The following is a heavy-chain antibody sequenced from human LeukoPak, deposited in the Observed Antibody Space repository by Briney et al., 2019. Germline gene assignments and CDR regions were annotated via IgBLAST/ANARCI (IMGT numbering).Heavy chain of an antibody. D-gene: IGHD5-18*01. Sequence: SETLSLTCSVSGGSISSYYWSWIRQPPGKGPEWIGYIYYSGSTNYNPSLKSRVTISVDTSKNQFSLKLSSVTAADTAVYYCAGGGYSYGPIDYWGQGTLVTVSS. V-gene: IGHV4-59*08. CDR2: IYYSGST. CDR3: AGGGYSYGPIDY. CDR1: GGSISSYY. J-gene: IGHJ4*02.